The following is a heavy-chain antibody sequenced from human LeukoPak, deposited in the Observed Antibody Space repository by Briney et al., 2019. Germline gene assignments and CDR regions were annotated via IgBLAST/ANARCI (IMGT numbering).Heavy chain of an antibody. CDR1: GYTFTGYY. D-gene: IGHD2-15*01. J-gene: IGHJ4*02. Sequence: ASVKVSCKASGYTFTGYYMHWARQAPGQGLEWMGWINPNSSGTNYAQKFQGRVTMTRDTSISTAYMELSRLRSDDTAVYYCARGDAVVAAAIGYWGQGTLVTVSS. CDR2: INPNSSGT. CDR3: ARGDAVVAAAIGY. V-gene: IGHV1-2*02.